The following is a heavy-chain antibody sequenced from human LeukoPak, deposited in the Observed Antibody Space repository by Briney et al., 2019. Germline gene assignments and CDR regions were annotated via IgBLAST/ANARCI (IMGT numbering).Heavy chain of an antibody. Sequence: GGSLRLSCAASGFTFSDHYMDWVRQAQGKGLEWVGRTRNKANSYTTEYAASVKGRFTISRDDSKNSLYLQMNSLKTEDTAVYYCATPYSSSPVTRDYYGMDVWGQGTTVTVSS. D-gene: IGHD6-6*01. J-gene: IGHJ6*02. V-gene: IGHV3-72*01. CDR1: GFTFSDHY. CDR3: ATPYSSSPVTRDYYGMDV. CDR2: TRNKANSYTT.